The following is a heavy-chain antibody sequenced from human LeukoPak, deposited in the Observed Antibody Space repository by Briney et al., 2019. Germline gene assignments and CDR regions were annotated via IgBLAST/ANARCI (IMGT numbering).Heavy chain of an antibody. J-gene: IGHJ5*02. Sequence: GGSLRLSCAASGFTFSSYAMHWVRRAPGKGLEYVSAVSYNGGSTYYANSVKGRFTISRDNSKNTLYLQMGSLRAEDMAVYYCARSRLCSTTTCYTSPTWFDPWGQGTLVTVSS. CDR1: GFTFSSYA. CDR2: VSYNGGST. V-gene: IGHV3-64*01. D-gene: IGHD2-2*02. CDR3: ARSRLCSTTTCYTSPTWFDP.